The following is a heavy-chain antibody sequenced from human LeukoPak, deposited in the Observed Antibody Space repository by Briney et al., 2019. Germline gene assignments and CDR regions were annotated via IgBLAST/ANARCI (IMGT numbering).Heavy chain of an antibody. Sequence: GGSLRLSCAASGFTFSSYSMSWVRQAPGKGLEWVANIKQDGSEKNYVDSVKGRFTISRDNAKNSLYLQMNSLRAEDTAVYYCAREGIAAAGDYWGQGTLVTVSS. D-gene: IGHD6-13*01. CDR2: IKQDGSEK. J-gene: IGHJ4*02. CDR3: AREGIAAAGDY. V-gene: IGHV3-7*04. CDR1: GFTFSSYS.